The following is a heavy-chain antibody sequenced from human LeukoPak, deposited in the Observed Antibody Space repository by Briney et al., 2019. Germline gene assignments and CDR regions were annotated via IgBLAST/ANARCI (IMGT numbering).Heavy chain of an antibody. Sequence: SETLSLTCAVYGGSFSAYYWNWIRQPPGKGLEWIGEINHSGGTNYNPSLKSRVTISVDTSKNQFSLKLSSVIAADTAVNYCARGGILILGDAFDIWGQGTMVTVSS. CDR2: INHSGGT. J-gene: IGHJ3*02. V-gene: IGHV4-34*01. CDR1: GGSFSAYY. D-gene: IGHD2-8*01. CDR3: ARGGILILGDAFDI.